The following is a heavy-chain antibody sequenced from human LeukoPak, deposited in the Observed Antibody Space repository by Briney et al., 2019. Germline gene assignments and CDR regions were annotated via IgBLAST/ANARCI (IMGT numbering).Heavy chain of an antibody. CDR3: ARGKRGYSSSWYDY. CDR1: GGSISSGGYY. D-gene: IGHD6-13*01. CDR2: IYYSGST. J-gene: IGHJ4*02. V-gene: IGHV4-31*03. Sequence: SDTLSLTCTVSGGSISSGGYYWSWIRQHPGKGLEWIGYIYYSGSTYYNPSLKSRVTISVDTSKNQFSLKLSSVTAADTAVYYCARGKRGYSSSWYDYWGQGTLVTVSS.